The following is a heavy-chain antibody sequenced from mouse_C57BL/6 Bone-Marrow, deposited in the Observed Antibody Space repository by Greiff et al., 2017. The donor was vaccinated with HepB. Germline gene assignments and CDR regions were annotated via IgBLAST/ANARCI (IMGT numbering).Heavy chain of an antibody. CDR2: IRLKSDNYAT. J-gene: IGHJ2*01. D-gene: IGHD2-4*01. V-gene: IGHV6-3*01. CDR1: GFTFSNYW. CDR3: TGNDHDGYFDY. Sequence: EVKLQESGGGLVQPGGSMKLSCVASGFTFSNYWMNWVRQSPEKGLEWVAQIRLKSDNYATHYAESVKGRFTISRDDSKSSVYLQMNNLRAEDTGIYYCTGNDHDGYFDYWGQGTTLTVSS.